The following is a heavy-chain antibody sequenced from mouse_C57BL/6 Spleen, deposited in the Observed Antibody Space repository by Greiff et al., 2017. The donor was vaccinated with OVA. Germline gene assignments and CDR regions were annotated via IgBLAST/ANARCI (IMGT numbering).Heavy chain of an antibody. CDR2: IYPGDGDT. Sequence: VQRVESGPELVKPGASVKISCKASGYAFSSSWMNWVKQRPGKGLEWIGRIYPGDGDTNYNGKFKGKATLTADKSSSTAYMQLSSLTSEDSAVYFCAREAYYFDYWGQGTTLTVSS. V-gene: IGHV1-82*01. CDR1: GYAFSSSW. J-gene: IGHJ2*01. CDR3: AREAYYFDY. D-gene: IGHD6-1*01.